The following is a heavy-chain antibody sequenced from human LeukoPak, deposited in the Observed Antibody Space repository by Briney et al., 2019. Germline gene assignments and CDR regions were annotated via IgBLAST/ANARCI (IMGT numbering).Heavy chain of an antibody. D-gene: IGHD3-10*01. CDR3: AKDDYYGSGSGWYFDL. J-gene: IGHJ2*01. V-gene: IGHV3-23*01. CDR1: GFTFSSYA. CDR2: ISGSGGST. Sequence: GGSLRLSCAASGFTFSSYAMSWVRQAPGKGLEWVSAISGSGGSTYYADSVKGRFTISRDNSKNTLYLQMNSLRAEDTAVYYCAKDDYYGSGSGWYFDLWGRGTLVTVSS.